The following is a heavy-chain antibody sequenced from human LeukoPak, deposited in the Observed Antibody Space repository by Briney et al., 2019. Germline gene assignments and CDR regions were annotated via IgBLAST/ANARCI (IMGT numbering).Heavy chain of an antibody. J-gene: IGHJ6*03. CDR3: ARGLEWSTVVSYYYYYYMDV. D-gene: IGHD4-23*01. Sequence: ASVKVSCKASGYTFTGYYMHWVRQAPGQGLEWMGWMNPNSGNTGYAQKFQGRVTITRNTSISTAYMELSSLRSEDTAVYYCARGLEWSTVVSYYYYYYMDVWGKGTTVTVSS. V-gene: IGHV1-8*03. CDR2: MNPNSGNT. CDR1: GYTFTGYY.